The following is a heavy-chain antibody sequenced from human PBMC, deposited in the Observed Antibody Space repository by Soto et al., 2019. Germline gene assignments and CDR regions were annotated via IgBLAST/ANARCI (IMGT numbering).Heavy chain of an antibody. J-gene: IGHJ5*02. CDR2: INYSGST. CDR1: SDSSSSSNW. CDR3: ARNQGVPGLEMYKWLDP. D-gene: IGHD2-2*01. V-gene: IGHV4-4*02. Sequence: SETLSRTCAVSSDSSSSSNWWSWVHQPPGKGLEWIGEINYSGSTNYNPSLKSRVTISVDKSKNQFSLNLYFVTAADTAVYYCARNQGVPGLEMYKWLDPWGQGTLVTVSS.